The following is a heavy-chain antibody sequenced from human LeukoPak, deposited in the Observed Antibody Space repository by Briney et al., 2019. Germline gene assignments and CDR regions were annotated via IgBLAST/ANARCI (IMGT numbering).Heavy chain of an antibody. D-gene: IGHD3-10*01. CDR3: AREGYYEAFDI. V-gene: IGHV4-61*02. J-gene: IGHJ3*02. CDR2: IYASGST. CDR1: GGSISSGSYY. Sequence: SETLSLTCTVSGGSISSGSYYWSWIRQPAGKGLEWIGRIYASGSTNYNPSLKSRVTISVDTSKNQFSLKLSSVTAADTAVYYCAREGYYEAFDIWGQGTMVTASS.